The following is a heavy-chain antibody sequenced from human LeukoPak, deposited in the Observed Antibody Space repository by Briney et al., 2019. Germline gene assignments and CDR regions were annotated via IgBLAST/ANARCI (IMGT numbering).Heavy chain of an antibody. CDR1: GGSISSYY. CDR2: IYYSGST. V-gene: IGHV4-59*01. Sequence: SETLSLTCIVSGGSISSYYWNWIRQPPGKGLEWIGYIYYSGSTKYNPSLKSRVTISVDKSKNQFSLKLRCVTAADTAVYYCARSNWGLVAFDIWGQGTMVTVSS. D-gene: IGHD7-27*01. J-gene: IGHJ3*02. CDR3: ARSNWGLVAFDI.